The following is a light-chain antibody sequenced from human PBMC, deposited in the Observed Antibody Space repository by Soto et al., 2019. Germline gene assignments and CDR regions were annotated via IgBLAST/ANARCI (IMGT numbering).Light chain of an antibody. Sequence: DIQMTQSPSTLSASVGDSVTITCRASQRISTWLAWFQQKPGKAPKFLIYRASSLESGIPSMFSGSGSGTEFTLTISSLQPDEFATYYCQQYNSYPRTLGQGNKVEIK. J-gene: IGKJ1*01. CDR2: RAS. V-gene: IGKV1-5*03. CDR1: QRISTW. CDR3: QQYNSYPRT.